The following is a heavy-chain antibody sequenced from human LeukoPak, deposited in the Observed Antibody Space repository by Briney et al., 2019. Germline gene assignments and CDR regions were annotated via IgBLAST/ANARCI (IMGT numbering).Heavy chain of an antibody. Sequence: GGSLRLSCAASGFTFSSYGMHWVRQAPGKGLEWVAFIRYDGSNKYYADSVKGRFTISRDNSKNTLYLQMNSLRAEDTAVYYCARVGLLVGATTFDYWGQGTLVTVSS. J-gene: IGHJ4*02. D-gene: IGHD1-26*01. V-gene: IGHV3-30*02. CDR1: GFTFSSYG. CDR3: ARVGLLVGATTFDY. CDR2: IRYDGSNK.